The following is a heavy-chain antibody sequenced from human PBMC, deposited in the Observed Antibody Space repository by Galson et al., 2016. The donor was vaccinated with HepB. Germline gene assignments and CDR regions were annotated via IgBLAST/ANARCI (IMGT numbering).Heavy chain of an antibody. D-gene: IGHD1-26*01. J-gene: IGHJ4*02. CDR1: GFPFSHFG. CDR3: AKWDSGTRRYFLDS. V-gene: IGHV3-30*19. Sequence: SLRLSCAASGFPFSHFGMHWVRQAPGKGLEWLALIGYDGTNPYYADSVKGRFTIPRDNTKNTLYLQMDSLTRDDTAVYYCAKWDSGTRRYFLDSWGQGTLVTVSS. CDR2: IGYDGTNP.